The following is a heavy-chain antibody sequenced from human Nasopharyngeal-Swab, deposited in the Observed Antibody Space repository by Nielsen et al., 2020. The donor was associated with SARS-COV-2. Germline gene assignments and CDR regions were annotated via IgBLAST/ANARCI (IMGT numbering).Heavy chain of an antibody. CDR3: TPTIAATGKRIAY. CDR1: GFSFNNAW. J-gene: IGHJ4*02. V-gene: IGHV3-15*01. Sequence: GGSLRLSCAASGFSFNNAWMTWVRQAPGKGLGWVGRIKSKTDGGTTDYAAPVRGRFTISRDDSKNTLYLQMNSLKTEDTAMYYCTPTIAATGKRIAYWGQGTLVTVSS. D-gene: IGHD6-13*01. CDR2: IKSKTDGGTT.